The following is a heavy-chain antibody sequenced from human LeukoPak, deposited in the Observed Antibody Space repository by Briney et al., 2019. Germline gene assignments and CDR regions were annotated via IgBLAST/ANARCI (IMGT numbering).Heavy chain of an antibody. J-gene: IGHJ4*02. CDR2: INPNSGGT. V-gene: IGHV1-2*02. CDR3: AATSYDCSGSYN. D-gene: IGHD3-22*01. Sequence: ASVKVSCKASGYTFTGYYMHWVRQAPGQGLEWMGWINPNSGGTNYAQKLQGRVTMTRDTSISTAYMDLSRLRPAGPAVYYCAATSYDCSGSYNWGEGTLVTVSS. CDR1: GYTFTGYY.